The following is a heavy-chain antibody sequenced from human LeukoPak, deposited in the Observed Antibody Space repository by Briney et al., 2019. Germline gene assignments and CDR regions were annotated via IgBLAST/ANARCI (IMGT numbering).Heavy chain of an antibody. CDR3: ASSEWVTDGFDY. D-gene: IGHD2-21*02. Sequence: GPVKVSCKASGYTFTSYGISWVRQAPGQGLEWMGWISAYNGNTNYAQKLQGRVTMTTDTSTSTAYMELRSLRSDDTAVYYCASSEWVTDGFDYWGQGTLVTVSS. V-gene: IGHV1-18*01. CDR1: GYTFTSYG. J-gene: IGHJ4*02. CDR2: ISAYNGNT.